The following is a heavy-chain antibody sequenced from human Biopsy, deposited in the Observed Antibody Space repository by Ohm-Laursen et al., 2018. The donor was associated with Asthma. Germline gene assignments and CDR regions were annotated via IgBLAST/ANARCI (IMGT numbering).Heavy chain of an antibody. CDR3: ARKAGSCISRTCYSLDF. CDR1: GGTFNAYV. CDR2: INSVFGTT. V-gene: IGHV1-69*13. Sequence: SVKVSCKSLGGTFNAYVIGWVRQAPGQGLEWTGGINSVFGTTTYPQKFQDRVTITADDSTSTVYMELSSLRSEDTAVYYCARKAGSCISRTCYSLDFWGQGTLVTVSS. D-gene: IGHD2-2*01. J-gene: IGHJ4*02.